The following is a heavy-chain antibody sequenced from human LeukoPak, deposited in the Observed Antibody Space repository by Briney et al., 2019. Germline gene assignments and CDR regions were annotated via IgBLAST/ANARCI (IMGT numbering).Heavy chain of an antibody. CDR3: ARGAANIAVAGTGYYFDY. CDR2: IIPIFGTA. D-gene: IGHD6-19*01. V-gene: IGHV1-69*01. J-gene: IGHJ4*02. Sequence: SVKVSCKASGGTFSSYAISWVRQAPGQGLEWMGGIIPIFGTANYAQKFQGRVTITAGESTSTAYMELSSLRSEDTAVYYCARGAANIAVAGTGYYFDYWGQGTLVTVSS. CDR1: GGTFSSYA.